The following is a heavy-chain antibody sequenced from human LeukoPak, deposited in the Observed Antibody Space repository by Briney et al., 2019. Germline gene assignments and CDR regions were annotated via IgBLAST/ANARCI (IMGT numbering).Heavy chain of an antibody. J-gene: IGHJ4*02. V-gene: IGHV5-51*01. Sequence: GESLKISCKGSGYSFTSYWIGWVRQMPGKGLEWMGIIDPGDSDTRYSPSFQGQVTISADKSISTAYLQWSSLKASDTAMYYCAGHVGRVRGVTAPDYWGQGTLVTVSS. D-gene: IGHD3-10*02. CDR3: AGHVGRVRGVTAPDY. CDR1: GYSFTSYW. CDR2: IDPGDSDT.